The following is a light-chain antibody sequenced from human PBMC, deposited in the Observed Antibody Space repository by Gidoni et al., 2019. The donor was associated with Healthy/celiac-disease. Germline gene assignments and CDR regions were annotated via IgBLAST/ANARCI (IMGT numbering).Light chain of an antibody. J-gene: IGKJ2*01. CDR2: AAS. CDR3: QQSYSTPRT. Sequence: DIQMTQSPSSRSASVGDSVTITCLASQSISSYLNWYQQKPGKAPKLLIYAASSLQSGVPSRFSGSGSGTDFTLTISSLQPEDFATYYCQQSYSTPRTFGQGTKLEIK. V-gene: IGKV1-39*01. CDR1: QSISSY.